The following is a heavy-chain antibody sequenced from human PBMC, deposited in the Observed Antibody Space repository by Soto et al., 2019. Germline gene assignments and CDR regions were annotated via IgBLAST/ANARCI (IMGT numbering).Heavy chain of an antibody. J-gene: IGHJ6*02. CDR3: ARDGGLGVYYYYYGMDV. D-gene: IGHD3-10*01. V-gene: IGHV3-33*01. CDR2: IWYDGSNK. Sequence: QVQLVESGGGVVQPGRSLRLSCAASGFTFSSYGMHWVRQAPGKGLEWVAVIWYDGSNKYYADSVKGRFTISRDNSKNTLYLQMNSLRAEDTAVYYCARDGGLGVYYYYYGMDVWGQGTAVTVSS. CDR1: GFTFSSYG.